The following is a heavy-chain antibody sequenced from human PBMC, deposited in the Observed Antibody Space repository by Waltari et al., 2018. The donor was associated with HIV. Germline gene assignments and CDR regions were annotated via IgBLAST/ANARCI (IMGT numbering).Heavy chain of an antibody. CDR3: WVRMITFGGVIVGGIDY. Sequence: QVQLVQSGAEVKKPGSSVKVSCKASGGTFSSYAISWVRQAPGQGLEWMVWIIPIFGTANYAQKCQGRGTITADESTSTAYMELSSLRSEDTAVYYCWVRMITFGGVIVGGIDYWGQGTLVTVSS. CDR2: IIPIFGTA. D-gene: IGHD3-16*02. V-gene: IGHV1-69*01. CDR1: GGTFSSYA. J-gene: IGHJ4*02.